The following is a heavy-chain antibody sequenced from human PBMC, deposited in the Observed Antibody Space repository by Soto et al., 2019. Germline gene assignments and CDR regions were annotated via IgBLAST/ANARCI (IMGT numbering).Heavy chain of an antibody. D-gene: IGHD6-6*01. J-gene: IGHJ4*02. CDR1: GYTFTGYY. CDR3: AREYSSSSAQDY. V-gene: IGHV1-2*02. CDR2: INPNSGGT. Sequence: ASVKVSCKASGYTFTGYYMHCVRQAPGQGLEWMGWINPNSGGTNYAQKFQGRVTMTRDTSISTAYMELSRLRSDDTAVYYCAREYSSSSAQDYWGQGTLVTVSS.